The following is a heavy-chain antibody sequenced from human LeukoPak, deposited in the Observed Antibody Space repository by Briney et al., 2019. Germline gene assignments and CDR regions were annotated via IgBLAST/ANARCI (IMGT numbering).Heavy chain of an antibody. J-gene: IGHJ5*02. V-gene: IGHV3-21*01. D-gene: IGHD2-15*01. Sequence: PGGSLRLSCAASGFTFSSYSMNWVRQAPGKGLEWVSSISSSSSYIYYADSVKGRFTISRDNAKNSLYLQTNSLRAEDTAVYYCARLYRVAATFDPWGQGTLVTVSS. CDR3: ARLYRVAATFDP. CDR1: GFTFSSYS. CDR2: ISSSSSYI.